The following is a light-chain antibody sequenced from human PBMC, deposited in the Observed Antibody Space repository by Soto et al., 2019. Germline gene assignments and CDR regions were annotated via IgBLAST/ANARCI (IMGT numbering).Light chain of an antibody. V-gene: IGKV3-15*01. CDR1: QSVSTN. CDR3: QQYNNWPPWT. CDR2: GAS. J-gene: IGKJ1*01. Sequence: RVMTQSPGTLSLSRGERATLSCRASQSVSTNVAWYQQKPGQAPRLLIYGASTRATDIPARFSGSGSGTDFTLTISSLQSEDFAVNYCQQYNNWPPWTFGQGTKVEVK.